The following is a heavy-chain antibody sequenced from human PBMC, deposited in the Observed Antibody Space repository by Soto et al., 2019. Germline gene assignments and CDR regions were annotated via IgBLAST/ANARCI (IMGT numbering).Heavy chain of an antibody. J-gene: IGHJ4*02. CDR2: IIPLLDIE. CDR1: GGTFSNDI. V-gene: IGHV1-69*08. CDR3: VRDSPIGSTFSGYDGIDY. Sequence: QVQLVQSGAEVKKPGSSVKVSCKASGGTFSNDIITWVRQAPGQGLEWMGRIIPLLDIENYAQKFQGRVTITADTSTSTAYMELNSLRSEDTAVYYCVRDSPIGSTFSGYDGIDYWRQGTLVTVSS. D-gene: IGHD5-12*01.